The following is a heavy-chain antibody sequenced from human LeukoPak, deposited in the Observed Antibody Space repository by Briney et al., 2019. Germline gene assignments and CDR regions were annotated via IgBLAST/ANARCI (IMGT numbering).Heavy chain of an antibody. Sequence: ASVKVSCKASGGTFSSYAISWVQQAPGQALEWMGGIIPIFGTANYAQKFQGRVTIPADESTSTAYLELRRVRSDDTAVYYCAREGYWSGGSCHSGIIDFWGQGTLVTVSS. CDR3: AREGYWSGGSCHSGIIDF. V-gene: IGHV1-69*13. CDR2: IIPIFGTA. D-gene: IGHD2-15*01. CDR1: GGTFSSYA. J-gene: IGHJ4*02.